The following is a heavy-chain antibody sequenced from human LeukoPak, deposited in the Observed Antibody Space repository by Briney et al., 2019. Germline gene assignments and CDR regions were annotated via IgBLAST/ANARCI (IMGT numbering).Heavy chain of an antibody. V-gene: IGHV3-66*01. Sequence: GGSLRLSCAASGFTVSSNYMNWVRQAPGKGLDWVSVIYSGGSTYYADSVKGRFTISRDNSKNTLYLQMNSLRAEDTAVYYCARARDVYYYYMDVWGKGTTVTISS. CDR2: IYSGGST. CDR1: GFTVSSNY. J-gene: IGHJ6*03. CDR3: ARARDVYYYYMDV.